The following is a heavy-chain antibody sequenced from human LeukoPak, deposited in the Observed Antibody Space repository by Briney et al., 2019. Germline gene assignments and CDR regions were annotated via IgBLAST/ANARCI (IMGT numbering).Heavy chain of an antibody. Sequence: GGSLRLSCEASGFTFNTYSMNWARQAPGKGLEWVAVISYDGSNKYYADSVKGRFTISRDNSKNTLYLQMNSLRAEDTAVYYCANGYCTNGVCYPYYYYMDVWGKGTTVTVSS. D-gene: IGHD2-8*01. CDR2: ISYDGSNK. J-gene: IGHJ6*03. CDR1: GFTFNTYS. CDR3: ANGYCTNGVCYPYYYYMDV. V-gene: IGHV3-30*04.